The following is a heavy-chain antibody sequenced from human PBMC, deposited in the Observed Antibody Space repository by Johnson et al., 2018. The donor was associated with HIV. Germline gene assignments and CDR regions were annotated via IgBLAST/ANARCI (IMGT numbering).Heavy chain of an antibody. V-gene: IGHV3-23*04. J-gene: IGHJ3*02. Sequence: VQLVESGGGLVQRGGSLRLSCAASGVTFSSYAMSWVRQAPGKGLEWVSAISGSVGSTYYADSVKGRFTISRDNSKNTVYLQLNSLRVEDTAVYYCAKGGYNWKFDGFDIWGQGTMVTVSS. CDR2: ISGSVGST. D-gene: IGHD1-20*01. CDR1: GVTFSSYA. CDR3: AKGGYNWKFDGFDI.